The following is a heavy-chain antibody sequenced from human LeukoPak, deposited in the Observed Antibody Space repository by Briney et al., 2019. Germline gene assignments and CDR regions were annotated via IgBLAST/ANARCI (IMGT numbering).Heavy chain of an antibody. CDR2: ISYDGNNK. V-gene: IGHV3-30*18. CDR3: ANSDPNIVNDYGDYVTADY. CDR1: GFTFSSYG. J-gene: IGHJ4*02. D-gene: IGHD4-17*01. Sequence: QSGRSLRLSCAASGFTFSSYGIHWVRQAPGKGLEWVAVISYDGNNKYYADSVKGRFTISRDNSKNTLYLQMNSLRAEDTAVYYCANSDPNIVNDYGDYVTADYWGQGTLVTVSS.